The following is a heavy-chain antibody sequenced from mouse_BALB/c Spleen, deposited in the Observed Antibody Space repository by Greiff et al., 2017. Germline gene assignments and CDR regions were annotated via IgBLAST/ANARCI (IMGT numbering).Heavy chain of an antibody. V-gene: IGHV5-9-3*01. J-gene: IGHJ4*01. CDR1: GFTFSSYA. CDR2: ISSGGSYT. CDR3: ARHASDGYYAMDY. Sequence: EVKVVESGGGLVKPGGSLKLSCAASGFTFSSYAMSWVRQTPEKRLEWVATISSGGSYTYYPDSVKGRFTISRDNAKNTLYLQMSSLRSEDTAMYYCARHASDGYYAMDYWGQGTSVTVSS. D-gene: IGHD2-3*01.